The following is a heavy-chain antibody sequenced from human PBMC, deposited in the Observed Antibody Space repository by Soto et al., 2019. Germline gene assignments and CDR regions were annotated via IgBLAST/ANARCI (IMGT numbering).Heavy chain of an antibody. CDR1: GFTFSSYG. Sequence: QVQLVESGGGLVKPGRSLSLSCEASGFTFSSYGMHWVRQAPAKGLEWVAVIWYDGSNKYYADSVKGRFTISRDNSKNTLYLQMNSLRAEDTAVYYCARDGRPYYYDSSGYSSIDPWGQGTLVTVSS. CDR3: ARDGRPYYYDSSGYSSIDP. D-gene: IGHD3-22*01. V-gene: IGHV3-33*01. CDR2: IWYDGSNK. J-gene: IGHJ5*02.